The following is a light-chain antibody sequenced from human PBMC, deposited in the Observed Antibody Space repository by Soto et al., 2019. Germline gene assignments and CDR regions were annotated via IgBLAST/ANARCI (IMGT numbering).Light chain of an antibody. CDR2: DVS. J-gene: IGKJ2*01. Sequence: EIVLAQSPATLSLSPGERATLSCRTSHIISSSSLAWYQQIPGHPPRLLIYDVSSRAPGIPDRFSGSGSGTDFTLTISRLEPEDFAVYYCQQYDTSSYTFGQGTKLEIK. CDR1: HIISSSS. V-gene: IGKV3-20*01. CDR3: QQYDTSSYT.